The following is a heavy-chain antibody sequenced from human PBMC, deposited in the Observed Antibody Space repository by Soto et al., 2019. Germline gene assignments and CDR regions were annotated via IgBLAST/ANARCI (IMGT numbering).Heavy chain of an antibody. J-gene: IGHJ6*02. CDR3: AREGTTVTTYYYGMDV. D-gene: IGHD4-4*01. CDR1: GFTFSSYW. Sequence: EVQLVESGGGLVQPGGSLRLSCAASGFTFSSYWMSWVRQAPGKGLEWVANIKQDGSEKYYVDSVKGRFTISRDNAKNSLYLQMNSLRAEDTAVYYCAREGTTVTTYYYGMDVWGQGTTVTVSS. V-gene: IGHV3-7*03. CDR2: IKQDGSEK.